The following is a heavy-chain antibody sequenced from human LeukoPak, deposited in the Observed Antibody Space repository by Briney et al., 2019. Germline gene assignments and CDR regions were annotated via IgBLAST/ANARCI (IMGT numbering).Heavy chain of an antibody. D-gene: IGHD5-12*01. Sequence: GGSLRLSCAASGFTFSSYGMPWVRQAPGKGLEWVAVIWYDGSNKYYADSVKGRFTISRDNSKNTLYLQMNSLRAEDTAVYYCAREAYDPDAFDIWGQGTMVTVSS. V-gene: IGHV3-33*01. CDR2: IWYDGSNK. J-gene: IGHJ3*02. CDR1: GFTFSSYG. CDR3: AREAYDPDAFDI.